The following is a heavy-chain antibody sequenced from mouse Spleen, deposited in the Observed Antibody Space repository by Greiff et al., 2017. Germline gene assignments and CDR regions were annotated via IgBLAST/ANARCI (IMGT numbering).Heavy chain of an antibody. D-gene: IGHD1-1*01. J-gene: IGHJ4*01. V-gene: IGHV1-52*01. Sequence: QVQLQQPGAELVRPGSSVKLSCKASGYTFTSYWMHWVKQRPIQGLEWIGNIDPSDSETHYNQKFKDKATLTVDKSSSTAYMQLSSLTSEDSAVYYCARSRDYGSSYNYAMDYWGQGTSVTVSS. CDR1: GYTFTSYW. CDR3: ARSRDYGSSYNYAMDY. CDR2: IDPSDSET.